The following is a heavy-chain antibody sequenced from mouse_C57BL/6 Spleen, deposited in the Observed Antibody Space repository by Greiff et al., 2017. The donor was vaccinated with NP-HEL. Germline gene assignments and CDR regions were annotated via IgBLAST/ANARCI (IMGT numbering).Heavy chain of an antibody. CDR3: ARIDHHSYFDY. CDR1: GFSLSTSGMG. Sequence: VKLVESGPGILQSSQTLSLTCSFSGFSLSTSGMGVSWIRQPSGKGLEWLAHIYWDDDKRYNPSLKSRLTISKDTSRNQVFLKITSVDTADTATYYCARIDHHSYFDYWGQGTTLTVSS. J-gene: IGHJ2*01. V-gene: IGHV8-12*01. CDR2: IYWDDDK. D-gene: IGHD1-2*01.